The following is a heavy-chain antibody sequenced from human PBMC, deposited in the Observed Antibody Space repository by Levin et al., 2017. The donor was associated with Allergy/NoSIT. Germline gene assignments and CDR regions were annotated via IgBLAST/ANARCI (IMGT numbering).Heavy chain of an antibody. Sequence: AGESLKISCAASGFTFSSYAMHWVRQAPGKGLEWVAVISYDGSNKYYADSVKGRFTISRDNSKNTLYLQMNSLRAEDTAVYYCARDECSSTSCYFFHWGQGTLVTVSS. CDR1: GFTFSSYA. J-gene: IGHJ4*02. V-gene: IGHV3-30-3*01. D-gene: IGHD2-2*01. CDR2: ISYDGSNK. CDR3: ARDECSSTSCYFFH.